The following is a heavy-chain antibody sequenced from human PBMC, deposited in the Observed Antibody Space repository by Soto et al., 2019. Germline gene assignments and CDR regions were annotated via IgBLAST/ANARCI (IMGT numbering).Heavy chain of an antibody. V-gene: IGHV1-2*04. D-gene: IGHD3-22*01. CDR2: INPNSGGT. J-gene: IGHJ4*02. Sequence: ASVKVSCKASGYTFTGYYMHWVRQAPGQGLEWMGWINPNSGGTNYAQKFQGWVTMTRDTSISTAYMELSRQRSDDTAVYYCARGPASGDSSGYYYYWGQGTLVTVSS. CDR3: ARGPASGDSSGYYYY. CDR1: GYTFTGYY.